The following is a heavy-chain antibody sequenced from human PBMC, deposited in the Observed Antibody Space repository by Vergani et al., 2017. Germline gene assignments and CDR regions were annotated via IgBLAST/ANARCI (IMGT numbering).Heavy chain of an antibody. CDR1: GFTFDDYA. CDR2: ISGDGGST. D-gene: IGHD6-19*01. CDR3: AKPSYSSGWYVLVY. Sequence: EVQLVESGGGVVQPGGSLRLSCAASGFTFDDYAMHWVRQAPGKGLEWVSLISGDGGSTYYADSVKGRFTISRDNSKNSLYLQMKSLRTEDTALYYCAKPSYSSGWYVLVYWGQGTLVTVSS. J-gene: IGHJ4*02. V-gene: IGHV3-43*02.